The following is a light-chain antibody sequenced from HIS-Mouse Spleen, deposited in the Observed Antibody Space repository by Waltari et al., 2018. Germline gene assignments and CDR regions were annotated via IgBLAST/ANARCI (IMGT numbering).Light chain of an antibody. J-gene: IGKJ2*01. CDR2: LGS. Sequence: DIVSTQSPLPLPVPPGEPPSTPCRSSQSLLHSNGYNYLEWYLQKPGQSPQLLIYLGSNRAAGVPDRFSGSGSGTDFTLKISRVEAEDVGVYYCMQALQTPWTFGQGTKLEIK. CDR3: MQALQTPWT. V-gene: IGKV2-28*01. CDR1: QSLLHSNGYNY.